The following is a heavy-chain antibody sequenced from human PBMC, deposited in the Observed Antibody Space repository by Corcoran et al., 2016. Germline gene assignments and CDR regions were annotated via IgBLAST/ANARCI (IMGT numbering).Heavy chain of an antibody. CDR1: GGSFSGYY. Sequence: QQQQWGAGLLKPSETLSLTCAGYGGSFSGYYWSWIRQPPGKGLEWIGEINHSGSTNYNPSLKSRVTISVDTSKNQFSLKLSSVTAADTAVYYCARGRGGGIVGATRFDYWGQGTLVTVSS. CDR2: INHSGST. J-gene: IGHJ4*02. V-gene: IGHV4-34*01. D-gene: IGHD1-26*01. CDR3: ARGRGGGIVGATRFDY.